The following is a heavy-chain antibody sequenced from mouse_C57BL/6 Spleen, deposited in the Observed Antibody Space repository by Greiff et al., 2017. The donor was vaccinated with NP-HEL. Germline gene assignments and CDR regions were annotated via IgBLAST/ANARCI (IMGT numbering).Heavy chain of an antibody. CDR1: GYTFTSYW. D-gene: IGHD2-1*01. Sequence: VQLQQPGAELVKPGASVKLSCKASGYTFTSYWMQWVKQRPGQGLEWIGEIDPSDSYTNYNQKFKGKATLTVDTSSSTAYMQLSSLTSEDSAVYYCASAGNYGAMDYWGQGTSVTVSS. J-gene: IGHJ4*01. V-gene: IGHV1-50*01. CDR2: IDPSDSYT. CDR3: ASAGNYGAMDY.